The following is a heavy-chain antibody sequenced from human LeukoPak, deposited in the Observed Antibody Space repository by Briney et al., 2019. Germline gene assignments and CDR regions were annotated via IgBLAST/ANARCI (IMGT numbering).Heavy chain of an antibody. CDR3: ARLFSGRYGEY. J-gene: IGHJ4*02. Sequence: SETLSLTCAVYGGSFSDYYWNWIRQPPGRGLEWIGEINHFGSTNYNPSLKSRVTISADTSKNQFSLKVNSVTAADTAVYHCARLFSGRYGEYWGQGTLVTVSS. V-gene: IGHV4-34*01. CDR2: INHFGST. D-gene: IGHD3-10*01. CDR1: GGSFSDYY.